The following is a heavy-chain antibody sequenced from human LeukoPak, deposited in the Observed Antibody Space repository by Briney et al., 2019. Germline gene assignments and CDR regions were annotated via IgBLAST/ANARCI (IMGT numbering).Heavy chain of an antibody. CDR3: ACSYYYYYYMDV. Sequence: PGGSLRLSCAASGFSFSSHAMTWVRQAPGKGLEWVSFISGDGGSTYYADSVKGRFTISRDNSKNTLFLQMNSLRAEDTAVYYCACSYYYYYYMDVWGKGTTVTVSS. CDR2: ISGDGGST. V-gene: IGHV3-23*01. J-gene: IGHJ6*03. D-gene: IGHD2-15*01. CDR1: GFSFSSHA.